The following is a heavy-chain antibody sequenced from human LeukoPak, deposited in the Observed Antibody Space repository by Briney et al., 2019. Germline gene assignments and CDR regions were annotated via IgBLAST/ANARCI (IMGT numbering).Heavy chain of an antibody. Sequence: SETLSLTCAVYGGSFSGYYWSWIRQPPGKGQEWIGEINHSGSTNYNPSLKSRVTISVDTSKNQFSLKLSSVTAADTAVYYCARGHFKDIVVVPAAAYYYGMDVWGQGTTVTVSS. V-gene: IGHV4-34*01. CDR3: ARGHFKDIVVVPAAAYYYGMDV. CDR1: GGSFSGYY. CDR2: INHSGST. J-gene: IGHJ6*02. D-gene: IGHD2-2*01.